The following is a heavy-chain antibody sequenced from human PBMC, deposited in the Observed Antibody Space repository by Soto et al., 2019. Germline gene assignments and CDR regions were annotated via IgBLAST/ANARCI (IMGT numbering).Heavy chain of an antibody. CDR1: GYTLTELS. D-gene: IGHD2-15*01. J-gene: IGHJ6*02. Sequence: ASVKVSCKVSGYTLTELSMHWVRQAPGQGLEWMGGFDPEDGETIYAQKFQGRVTMTEDTSTDTAYMELSSLRSEDTAVYYCATAGGGGVAATSYYYYGMDVWGQGTTVTVSS. V-gene: IGHV1-24*01. CDR2: FDPEDGET. CDR3: ATAGGGGVAATSYYYYGMDV.